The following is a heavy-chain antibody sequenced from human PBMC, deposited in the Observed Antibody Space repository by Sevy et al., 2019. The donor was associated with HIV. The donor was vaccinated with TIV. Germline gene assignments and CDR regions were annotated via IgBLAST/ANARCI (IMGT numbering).Heavy chain of an antibody. CDR1: GFSFSNYA. D-gene: IGHD3-16*01. V-gene: IGHV3-23*01. CDR3: ARTPGGAFDF. Sequence: GGSLRLSCAASGFSFSNYAMSWVRQAPGKGLEWVSTLIGGGSRTYYADSVTGRFTISRDNSRNTLYLQMNSLSAEDTAVYYCARTPGGAFDFWGQGTMVTVSS. CDR2: LIGGGSRT. J-gene: IGHJ3*01.